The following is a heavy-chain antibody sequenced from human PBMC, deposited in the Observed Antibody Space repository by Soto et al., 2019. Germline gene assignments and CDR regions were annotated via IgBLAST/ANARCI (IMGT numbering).Heavy chain of an antibody. J-gene: IGHJ4*02. CDR3: ARGEDVLLFDY. CDR1: GYPFTSYC. CDR2: ISTYSSNT. D-gene: IGHD3-10*01. V-gene: IGHV1-18*01. Sequence: ASVKVPHKGSGYPFTSYCIPWGRQAPGQGLEWMGWISTYSSNTNYAQKFQGRVTMTTDTSTSTAYMELRSLRSDDTAVYFCARGEDVLLFDYWGQGTLVTVSS.